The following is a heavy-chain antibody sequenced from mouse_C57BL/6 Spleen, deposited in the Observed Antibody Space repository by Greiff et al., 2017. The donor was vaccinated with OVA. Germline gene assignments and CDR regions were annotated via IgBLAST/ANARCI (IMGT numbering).Heavy chain of an antibody. D-gene: IGHD4-1*01. J-gene: IGHJ4*01. V-gene: IGHV1-82*01. Sequence: VQLQQSGPELVKPGASVKISCKASGYAFSSSWMNWVKQRPGKGLEWIGRIYPGDGDTNYNGKFKGKATLTADKSSSTAYMQLSSLTSEDSAVYFCARGGDWDRNYWGQGTSVTVSS. CDR1: GYAFSSSW. CDR2: IYPGDGDT. CDR3: ARGGDWDRNY.